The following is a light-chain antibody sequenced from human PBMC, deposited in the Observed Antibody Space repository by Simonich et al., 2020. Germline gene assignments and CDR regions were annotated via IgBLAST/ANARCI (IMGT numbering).Light chain of an antibody. J-gene: IGLJ3*02. CDR3: CSYAGSSTFNWV. V-gene: IGLV2-23*03. Sequence: QSALTQPASVSGSPGQSITISCTGTGSDVGRYNLVSWYQQHPGKAPKLMIYEGSQRPSGVSNRFSGSQACNTASLTISGLQAEDEADYYCCSYAGSSTFNWVFGGGTKLTVL. CDR1: GSDVGRYNL. CDR2: EGS.